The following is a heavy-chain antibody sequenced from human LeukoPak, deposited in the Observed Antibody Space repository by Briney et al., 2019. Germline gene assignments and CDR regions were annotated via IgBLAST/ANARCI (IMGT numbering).Heavy chain of an antibody. D-gene: IGHD3-22*01. Sequence: GESLKISCKGSGYSFTSYWIGWVRQMPGKGLEWMGIIYPGDSDTRYSPSFQGQVTISADKSISTAYLQWSSLKASDTAMYYCARHPLYYYDSSGYYSYFDYWGQGTLVPVSS. CDR1: GYSFTSYW. CDR2: IYPGDSDT. V-gene: IGHV5-51*01. CDR3: ARHPLYYYDSSGYYSYFDY. J-gene: IGHJ4*02.